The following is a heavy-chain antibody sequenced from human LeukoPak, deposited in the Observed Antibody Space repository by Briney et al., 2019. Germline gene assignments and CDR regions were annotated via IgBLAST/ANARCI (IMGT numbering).Heavy chain of an antibody. J-gene: IGHJ1*01. CDR2: ISSSSSYI. Sequence: GGSLRLSCAASVFTFSSHSTNWVRQAPGNGLEWVSSISSSSSYIYYADSVKGRFTISRDNAKNSLYLQMNSLRAEDTAVYYCAKSDPSYFQHWGQGTLVTVSS. V-gene: IGHV3-21*01. CDR3: AKSDPSYFQH. CDR1: VFTFSSHS.